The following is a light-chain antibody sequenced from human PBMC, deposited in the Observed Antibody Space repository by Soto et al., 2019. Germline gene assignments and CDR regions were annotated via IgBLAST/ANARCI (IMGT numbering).Light chain of an antibody. CDR3: SSYTTSRTLA. CDR2: EVS. V-gene: IGLV2-14*01. J-gene: IGLJ3*02. Sequence: QSVLTQPASVSGSPGQSITISCTGTSSDIGAYKFVSWYQQHPGKAPKLMIYEVSNRPSGVSHRLSGSKSDNAASLTISGLQAEDEADYYCSSYTTSRTLAFGGGTKLTVL. CDR1: SSDIGAYKF.